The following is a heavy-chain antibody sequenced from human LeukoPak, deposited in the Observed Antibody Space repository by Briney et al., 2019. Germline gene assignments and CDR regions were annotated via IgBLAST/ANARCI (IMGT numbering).Heavy chain of an antibody. V-gene: IGHV1-18*04. D-gene: IGHD3-10*01. CDR3: ARDWSFGSGSYNNWFDH. J-gene: IGHJ5*02. Sequence: GASVKVSCKASGYTFTSYGISWVRQAPGQGLEWMGWISAYNGNTNYAQKLQGRVTMTTDTSTSTAYMELRSLRSDDTAVYYCARDWSFGSGSYNNWFDHWGQGTPVTVSS. CDR2: ISAYNGNT. CDR1: GYTFTSYG.